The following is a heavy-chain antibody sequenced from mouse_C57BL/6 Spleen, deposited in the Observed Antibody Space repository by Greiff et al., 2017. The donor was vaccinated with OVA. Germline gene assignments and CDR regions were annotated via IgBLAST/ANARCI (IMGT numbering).Heavy chain of an antibody. J-gene: IGHJ1*03. D-gene: IGHD4-1*01. Sequence: QVQLQQPGAELVRPGSSVKLSCKASGYTFTSYWMHWVKQRPIQGLEWIGNIDPSDSETHYNQKFKDKATLTVDKSSSTAYMQLSSLTSEDSAVYYCARQLDWDWYFDVWGTGTTVTVSS. V-gene: IGHV1-52*01. CDR1: GYTFTSYW. CDR3: ARQLDWDWYFDV. CDR2: IDPSDSET.